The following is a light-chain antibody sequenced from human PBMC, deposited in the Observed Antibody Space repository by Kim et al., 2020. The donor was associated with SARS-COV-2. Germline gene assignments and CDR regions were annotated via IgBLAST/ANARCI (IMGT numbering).Light chain of an antibody. J-gene: IGKJ5*01. V-gene: IGKV4-1*01. CDR3: HHYYNLPIT. CDR1: QSVLYSSSNKNY. Sequence: DIVMTQSPDSLAVSLGERATINCKSSQSVLYSSSNKNYLAWYQQKPGQPPKLLIYWASTRESGVPDRFSGSGSGTDFTLTISSLQAEDVAVYYGHHYYNLPITFGQGTRLEIK. CDR2: WAS.